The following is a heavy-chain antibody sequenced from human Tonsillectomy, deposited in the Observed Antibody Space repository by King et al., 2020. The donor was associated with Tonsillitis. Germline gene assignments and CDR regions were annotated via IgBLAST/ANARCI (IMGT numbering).Heavy chain of an antibody. Sequence: QLQESGPGLVKPSETLSLTCTVSGGSISSSSYYWGWIRQPPGKGLEWIGSIYYSGSTYYNPSLKSRVTISVDTSKNQFSLKLSSVTAADTAVYYCARLRRVLTTVVTQHGAFDIWGQGTMVTVSS. CDR3: ARLRRVLTTVVTQHGAFDI. CDR2: IYYSGST. D-gene: IGHD4-23*01. V-gene: IGHV4-39*01. J-gene: IGHJ3*02. CDR1: GGSISSSSYY.